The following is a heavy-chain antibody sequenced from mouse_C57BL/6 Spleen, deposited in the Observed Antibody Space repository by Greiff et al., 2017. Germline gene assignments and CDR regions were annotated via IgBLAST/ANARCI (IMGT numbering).Heavy chain of an antibody. CDR1: GYSFTSYY. CDR2: IHPGGGNT. Sequence: QVQLQQSGPELVKPGASVKISCKASGYSFTSYYIHWVKQRPGQGLEWIGWIHPGGGNTKYNEKFKGKATLTADTSSSTAYMQHSSLTSEDSAVYYCARWGLRYYYAMVYWGQGTSVTVSS. CDR3: ARWGLRYYYAMVY. J-gene: IGHJ4*01. D-gene: IGHD2-4*01. V-gene: IGHV1-66*01.